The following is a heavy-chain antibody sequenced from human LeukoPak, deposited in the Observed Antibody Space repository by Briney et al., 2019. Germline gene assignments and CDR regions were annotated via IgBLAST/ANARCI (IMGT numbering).Heavy chain of an antibody. J-gene: IGHJ5*02. CDR1: GFTFSNAW. D-gene: IGHD6-13*01. V-gene: IGHV3-15*01. CDR3: YTDFRTPQQLVPP. CDR2: IKTKTDGGTT. Sequence: GGSLRLSCAASGFTFSNAWMSWVRQAPGKGLEWVGRIKTKTDGGTTDYAAPVKGRFTISRDDSKNTLYLQMNSLKTEDTAVYYCYTDFRTPQQLVPPWGQGTLVTVSS.